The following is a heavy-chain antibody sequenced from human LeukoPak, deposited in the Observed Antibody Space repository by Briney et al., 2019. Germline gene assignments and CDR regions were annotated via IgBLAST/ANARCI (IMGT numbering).Heavy chain of an antibody. J-gene: IGHJ4*02. CDR1: GFSFTSSA. V-gene: IGHV1-58*01. Sequence: GTSVTVSCKASGFSFTSSALQWVRQARGQRLEWIGWIFVGSGNTNYAQKFQKRVTNTRDIYTSTAYIELSSRGSEDTAVYYCAARVIRSMASDYWGQGTLVTVPS. CDR3: AARVIRSMASDY. CDR2: IFVGSGNT. D-gene: IGHD2/OR15-2a*01.